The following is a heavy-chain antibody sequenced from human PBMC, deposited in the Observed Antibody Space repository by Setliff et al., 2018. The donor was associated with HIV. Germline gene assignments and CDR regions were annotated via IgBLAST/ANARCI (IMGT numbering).Heavy chain of an antibody. CDR2: IYHSGDT. CDR3: ARVAAGTYGKGDWFDP. Sequence: SETLSLTCAVSGGPISSTNWWNWVRQPPGKGLEWIGEIYHSGDTNYNPPLKSRVTISVDKSKNQFSLKLTSETAADTAVYYCARVAAGTYGKGDWFDPWGQGTQVTVS. V-gene: IGHV4-4*02. D-gene: IGHD3-10*01. J-gene: IGHJ5*02. CDR1: GGPISSTNW.